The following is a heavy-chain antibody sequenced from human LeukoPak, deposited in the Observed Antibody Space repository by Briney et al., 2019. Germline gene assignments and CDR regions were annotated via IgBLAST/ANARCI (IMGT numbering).Heavy chain of an antibody. Sequence: GGSLRLSCAASGFTFSSYAMHWVRQAPGKGLEWVAVISYDGSNKYYADSVKGRFTISRDNSKNTLYLQMNSLRAEDTAVYYCARVSLGGTDYWGRGTLVTVSS. CDR2: ISYDGSNK. V-gene: IGHV3-30*01. CDR3: ARVSLGGTDY. CDR1: GFTFSSYA. J-gene: IGHJ4*02. D-gene: IGHD3-16*01.